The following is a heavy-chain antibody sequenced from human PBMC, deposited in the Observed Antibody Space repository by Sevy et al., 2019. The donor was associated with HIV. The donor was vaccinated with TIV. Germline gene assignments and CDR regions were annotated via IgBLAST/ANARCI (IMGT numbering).Heavy chain of an antibody. CDR2: IYYSGST. V-gene: IGHV4-59*12. J-gene: IGHJ4*02. CDR3: ARSLPGYYDSSGYYARIPYFDY. CDR1: GGSISSYY. Sequence: SETLSLTCTVSGGSISSYYWSWIRQPPGNGLEWIGYIYYSGSTNYNPSLKSRVTISVDTSKNQFSLKLSSVTAADTAVYYCARSLPGYYDSSGYYARIPYFDYWGQGTLVTVSS. D-gene: IGHD3-22*01.